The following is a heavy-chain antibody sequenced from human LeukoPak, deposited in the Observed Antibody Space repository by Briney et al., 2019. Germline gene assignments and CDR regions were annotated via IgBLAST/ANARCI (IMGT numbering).Heavy chain of an antibody. CDR2: ISSSSSYI. J-gene: IGHJ6*02. CDR1: GFTFSSYA. Sequence: GGSLRLSCEASGFTFSSYAMSWVRQAPGKGLEWVSSISSSSSYIYYADSVKGRFTISRDNAKNSLYLQMNSLRAEDTAVYYCARTTTGYYYYGMDVWGQGTTVTVSS. V-gene: IGHV3-21*01. D-gene: IGHD1-1*01. CDR3: ARTTTGYYYYGMDV.